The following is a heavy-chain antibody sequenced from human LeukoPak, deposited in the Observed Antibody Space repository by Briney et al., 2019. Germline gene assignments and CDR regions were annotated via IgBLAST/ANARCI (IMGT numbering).Heavy chain of an antibody. CDR2: ISGSGSGGST. V-gene: IGHV3-23*01. J-gene: IGHJ4*02. CDR1: GFTFSSSA. CDR3: ANSGYNRFDH. D-gene: IGHD5-24*01. Sequence: GGSLRLSCAASGFTFSSSAMSWVRQAPGKGLEWVSSISGSGSGGSTYYADSVKGRFTISGDNSKNTLYLQMNSLIAEDTAVYYCANSGYNRFDHWGQGTRVTVSS.